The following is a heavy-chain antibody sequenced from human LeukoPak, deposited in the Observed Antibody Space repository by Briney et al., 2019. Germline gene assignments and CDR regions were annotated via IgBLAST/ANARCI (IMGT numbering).Heavy chain of an antibody. J-gene: IGHJ6*02. V-gene: IGHV3-23*01. Sequence: GGSLRLSCAASGFTFSSYAMNWVRQAPGKGLEWVSGISGSGGSTYYADSVKGRFTISRDNSKNTLYLQMNSLRAEDTAVYYCARAGSWYSHGMDVWGQGTTVTVSS. CDR3: ARAGSWYSHGMDV. CDR2: ISGSGGST. CDR1: GFTFSSYA. D-gene: IGHD6-13*01.